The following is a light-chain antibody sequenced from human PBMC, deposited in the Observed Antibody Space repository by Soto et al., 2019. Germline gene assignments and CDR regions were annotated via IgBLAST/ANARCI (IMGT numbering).Light chain of an antibody. Sequence: QSVLTQPASVSGSPGQSITISCTGTSSDIANYNYVSWYQQHPGKAPKLIIYEVSNRPSGVSNRFSGSKSGNTASLTISGLQAEDEADYYCSSYTTRSNLYVFGTGTKVTVL. J-gene: IGLJ1*01. CDR3: SSYTTRSNLYV. CDR2: EVS. V-gene: IGLV2-14*01. CDR1: SSDIANYNY.